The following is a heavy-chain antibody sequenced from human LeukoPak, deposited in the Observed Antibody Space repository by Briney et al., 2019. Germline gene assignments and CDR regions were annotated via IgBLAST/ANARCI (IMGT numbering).Heavy chain of an antibody. Sequence: PGGSLRLSCTASGFNFREAWMSWVRQAPGKGLEWVGRIKSKSDGGTIDYAAPVKGRFTISRDDSRNTLYLQMNSLKTEDTAVYYCTTRRQDGWWGQGTLVTVS. CDR2: IKSKSDGGTI. CDR3: TTRRQDGW. D-gene: IGHD2-15*01. CDR1: GFNFREAW. V-gene: IGHV3-15*01. J-gene: IGHJ4*02.